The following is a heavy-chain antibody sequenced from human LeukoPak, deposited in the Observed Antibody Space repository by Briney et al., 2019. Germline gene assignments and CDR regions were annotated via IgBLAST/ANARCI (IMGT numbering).Heavy chain of an antibody. J-gene: IGHJ4*02. CDR3: AKSGAAAGTRGYFDF. D-gene: IGHD6-13*01. V-gene: IGHV3-23*01. CDR2: ISGSGGST. Sequence: GGSLRLSCAASGFTFSSYAMSWVRQAPGKGLEWVSSISGSGGSTYYADSVKGRFTISRDNSKNTLYLQMNSLRAEDTAIYYCAKSGAAAGTRGYFDFWGQGTLVTVFS. CDR1: GFTFSSYA.